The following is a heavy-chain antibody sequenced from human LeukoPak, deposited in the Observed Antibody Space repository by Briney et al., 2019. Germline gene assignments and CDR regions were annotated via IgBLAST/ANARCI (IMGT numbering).Heavy chain of an antibody. CDR3: ARRDSSGDNPVLDY. CDR1: GGSIGSSRSY. CDR2: VFHSGTT. J-gene: IGHJ4*02. V-gene: IGHV4-39*01. Sequence: PSETLSLTCTVSGGSIGSSRSYWGWIRQPPGKGLEWIGSVFHSGTTYYNPSLKSRLTISVDTSKNQFSLKPSSVTAADTAVYYCARRDSSGDNPVLDYWGQGMLVTVSS. D-gene: IGHD4-23*01.